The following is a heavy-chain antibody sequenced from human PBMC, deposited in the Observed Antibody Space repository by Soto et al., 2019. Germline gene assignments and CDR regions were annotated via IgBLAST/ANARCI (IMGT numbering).Heavy chain of an antibody. CDR1: GFTFSSYG. J-gene: IGHJ4*02. V-gene: IGHV3-30*03. CDR3: ARGTGWYGDY. Sequence: QVQLVESGGGVVQPGRSLRLSCAASGFTFSSYGMHWVRQAPGKGLEWVAVISYDGSNKYYADSVKGRFTISRDNSKNTLYLQMNSLRAEDTAVYYCARGTGWYGDYWCQGSLVTVSS. CDR2: ISYDGSNK. D-gene: IGHD6-19*01.